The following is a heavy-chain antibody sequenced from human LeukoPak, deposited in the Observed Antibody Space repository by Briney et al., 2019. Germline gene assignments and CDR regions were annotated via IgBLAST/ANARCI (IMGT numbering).Heavy chain of an antibody. CDR1: GDSISTITYY. V-gene: IGHV4-39*01. CDR2: TYYSGST. J-gene: IGHJ4*02. Sequence: SETLSLTCTVSGDSISTITYYWGWIRQPPGKGLEWIGSTYYSGSTYYNPSLKSRVTISVDTSKNQFSLKLSSVTATDTAVYYCARRVAAGVYYFDYGGQGTRVTVSS. D-gene: IGHD6-13*01. CDR3: ARRVAAGVYYFDY.